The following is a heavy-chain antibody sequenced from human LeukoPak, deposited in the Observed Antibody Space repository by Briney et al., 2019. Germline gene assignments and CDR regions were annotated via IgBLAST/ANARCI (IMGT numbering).Heavy chain of an antibody. CDR1: GYTFTGYY. Sequence: SVKVSCKASGYTFTGYYMHWVRQAPGQGLEWMGWISTYNGNTKYAQNLQGRVTMTTDTSTSTAYMELRTLRSDDTAVYYCAKSLSRVLRYFEWLLYGDYWGHGTLVTVAS. CDR2: ISTYNGNT. V-gene: IGHV1-18*04. J-gene: IGHJ4*01. D-gene: IGHD3-9*01. CDR3: AKSLSRVLRYFEWLLYGDY.